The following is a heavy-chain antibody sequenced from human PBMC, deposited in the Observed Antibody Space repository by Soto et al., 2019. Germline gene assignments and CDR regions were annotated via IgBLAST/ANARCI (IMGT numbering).Heavy chain of an antibody. CDR3: ATDFSDIWDYRRDFDY. Sequence: EVQLVESGGGLVQPGRSLRLSCGASGFTFDDYAMHWVRQAPGKGLEWVSGISWNSGSIAYADSVKGRFTISRDNAKNSLYLQMNSLTPEDTALYYCATDFSDIWDYRRDFDYWGQGTLVTVSS. D-gene: IGHD1-7*01. J-gene: IGHJ4*02. CDR2: ISWNSGSI. V-gene: IGHV3-9*01. CDR1: GFTFDDYA.